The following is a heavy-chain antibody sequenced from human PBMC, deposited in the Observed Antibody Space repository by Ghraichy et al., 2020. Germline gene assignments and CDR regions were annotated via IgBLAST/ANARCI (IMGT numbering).Heavy chain of an antibody. CDR2: INHSGST. CDR1: GGSFSGYY. CDR3: ARGPTPPGSSGYYYVRIQGDAFDI. J-gene: IGHJ3*02. D-gene: IGHD3-22*01. Sequence: SETLSLTCAVYGGSFSGYYWSWIRQPPGKGLEWIGEINHSGSTNYNPSLKSRVTISVDTSKNQFSLKRSSVTAADTAVYYCARGPTPPGSSGYYYVRIQGDAFDIWGQGTMVTVAS. V-gene: IGHV4-34*01.